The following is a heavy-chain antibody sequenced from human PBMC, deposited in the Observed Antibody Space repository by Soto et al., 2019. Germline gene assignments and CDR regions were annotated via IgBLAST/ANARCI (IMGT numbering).Heavy chain of an antibody. CDR1: GFTFSSYA. CDR3: ARDLGRS. Sequence: QVQLVESGGGVVQPGRSLRLSCAASGFTFSSYAMHWVRQAPGKGLEWVAVISYDGSNKYYADSVKGRFTISRDNSKNTLYLQMNSLRAEDTAVYYCARDLGRSWGQGTLVTVSS. J-gene: IGHJ4*02. D-gene: IGHD1-26*01. V-gene: IGHV3-30-3*01. CDR2: ISYDGSNK.